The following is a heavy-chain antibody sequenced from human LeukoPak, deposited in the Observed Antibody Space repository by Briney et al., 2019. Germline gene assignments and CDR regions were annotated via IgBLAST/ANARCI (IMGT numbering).Heavy chain of an antibody. J-gene: IGHJ4*02. Sequence: TGGSLRLSCTASGFTFSTYSLNWVRQAPGKGLEWVSYISSSSSTIYYADSVKGRFTISRDNSKNTLYLQMNSLRAEDTAVYYCASGYDLSFLGYWGQGTLVTVSS. CDR3: ASGYDLSFLGY. D-gene: IGHD5-12*01. CDR2: ISSSSSTI. V-gene: IGHV3-48*01. CDR1: GFTFSTYS.